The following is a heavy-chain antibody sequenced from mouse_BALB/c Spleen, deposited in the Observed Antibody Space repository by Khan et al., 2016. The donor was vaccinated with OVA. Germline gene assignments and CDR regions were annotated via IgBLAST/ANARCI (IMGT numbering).Heavy chain of an antibody. CDR3: ARSNYYGSGLYAMDY. D-gene: IGHD1-1*01. J-gene: IGHJ4*01. V-gene: IGHV1S41*01. CDR1: GYTFTSYW. Sequence: DLVKPGASVKLSCRASGYTFTSYWINWIKQRPGQGLEWIGRIAPGSGSTSYNEMFKGKAILTLDTSSRTAYIQFSSLSSDDFAACFCARSNYYGSGLYAMDYWGQGTSVTVSS. CDR2: IAPGSGST.